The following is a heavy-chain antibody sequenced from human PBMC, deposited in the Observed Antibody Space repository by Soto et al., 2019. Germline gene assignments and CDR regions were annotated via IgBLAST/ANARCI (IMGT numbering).Heavy chain of an antibody. Sequence: SEHMSLTCTVSDSSISRSSYYWGWIRQPPGKGLEWIGSIYYSGSTYYNPSLKSRVTISVDTSKNQFSLKLSSVTAADTAVYYCARPLYDILIGYSYFDYWGQGTLVTVSS. V-gene: IGHV4-39*01. CDR2: IYYSGST. J-gene: IGHJ4*02. CDR3: ARPLYDILIGYSYFDY. D-gene: IGHD3-9*01. CDR1: DSSISRSSYY.